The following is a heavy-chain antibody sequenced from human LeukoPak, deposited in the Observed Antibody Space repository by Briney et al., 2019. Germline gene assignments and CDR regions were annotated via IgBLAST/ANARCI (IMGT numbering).Heavy chain of an antibody. CDR2: MNPNSGNT. V-gene: IGHV1-8*01. D-gene: IGHD6-19*01. Sequence: ASVKVSCKASGYTFTSYDINWVRQATGQGLEWMGWMNPNSGNTGYAQKFQGRVTMTRNTSISTAYMELSSLRSEDTAVYYCAIETVAVGGRDDYWGQGTLVTVSS. CDR1: GYTFTSYD. CDR3: AIETVAVGGRDDY. J-gene: IGHJ4*02.